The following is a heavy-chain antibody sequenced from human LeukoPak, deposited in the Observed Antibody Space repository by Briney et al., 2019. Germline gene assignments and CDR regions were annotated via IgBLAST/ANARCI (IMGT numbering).Heavy chain of an antibody. Sequence: PSASVKVSCKASGYTFTSYYMHWVRQAPGQGLEWMGIINPSGGSTSYAQKFQGRVTMTRDTSTSTVYMELSSLRSEDTAVYYCARGNWVYGSGSYLDYWGQGTLVTVSS. D-gene: IGHD3-10*01. CDR1: GYTFTSYY. V-gene: IGHV1-46*01. CDR2: INPSGGST. CDR3: ARGNWVYGSGSYLDY. J-gene: IGHJ4*02.